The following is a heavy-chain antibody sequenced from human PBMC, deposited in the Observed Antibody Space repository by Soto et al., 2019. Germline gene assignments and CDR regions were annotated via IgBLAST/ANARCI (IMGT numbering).Heavy chain of an antibody. Sequence: QVTLKESGPTLVKPTQTLTLTCSFSGFSLYTPGVGVGWVRQPPGKALEWLALIFWDEAKRYSPTVKRRLTIDKDHSQTQVVLTMTNVDPVSTATYYCAHKHVAAAGYCFDYWGQGTLVTVSS. D-gene: IGHD6-13*01. J-gene: IGHJ4*02. CDR1: GFSLYTPGVG. V-gene: IGHV2-5*02. CDR2: IFWDEAK. CDR3: AHKHVAAAGYCFDY.